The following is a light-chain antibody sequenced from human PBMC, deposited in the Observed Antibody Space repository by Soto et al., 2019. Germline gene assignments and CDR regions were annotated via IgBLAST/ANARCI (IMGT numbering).Light chain of an antibody. CDR1: QSITTY. CDR2: AAS. Sequence: DIQMTQSPSSLSASVGDRVTVTCRASQSITTYLNWYQQKPGKAPNLLIYAASILQGWVPSRFSGSGSGTDFTITSLQHEDYATYVCQQGYGNLWTFGQGTKVDIK. CDR3: QQGYGNLWT. J-gene: IGKJ1*01. V-gene: IGKV1-39*01.